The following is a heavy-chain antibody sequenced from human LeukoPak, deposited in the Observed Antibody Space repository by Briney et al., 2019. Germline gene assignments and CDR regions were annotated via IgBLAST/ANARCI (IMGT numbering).Heavy chain of an antibody. Sequence: ASVKVSCKASGYTLTSYGINWVRQAPGQGLEWLGWINRNNGKTKYGQKFQGRVTMTRDTDTTTYYMEMRSLGSDDTAIYYCTRDLGVTAKDPFEYWGQGTLVTVTS. CDR3: TRDLGVTAKDPFEY. V-gene: IGHV1-18*01. D-gene: IGHD3-10*01. CDR1: GYTLTSYG. J-gene: IGHJ4*02. CDR2: INRNNGKT.